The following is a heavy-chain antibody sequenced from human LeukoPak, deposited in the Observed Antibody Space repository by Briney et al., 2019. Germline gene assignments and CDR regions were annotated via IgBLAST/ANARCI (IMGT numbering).Heavy chain of an antibody. CDR1: GYTFTSYY. J-gene: IGHJ4*02. V-gene: IGHV1-46*01. D-gene: IGHD3-22*01. Sequence: GASVKVSCKASGYTFTSYYMHWVRQAPGQGLEWMGVINPRGDKATHAHEFQGRITMTRDTPTSTVHLELSSLTSEDTAVYYCARGDSYDTSCFDYWGQGTLVTVSS. CDR3: ARGDSYDTSCFDY. CDR2: INPRGDKA.